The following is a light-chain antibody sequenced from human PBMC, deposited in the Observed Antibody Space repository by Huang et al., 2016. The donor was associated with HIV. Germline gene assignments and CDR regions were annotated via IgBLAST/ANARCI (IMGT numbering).Light chain of an antibody. CDR3: QQYDNLPRFT. Sequence: DIQMTQSPSSLSASVGDRVTITCQASQDISNYLKWYQQKPGKAPKLLIYDASNLETGASSRFSGSGSGTDFTFTISSLQPEDIATYYCQQYDNLPRFTFGPGTKVDIK. CDR1: QDISNY. J-gene: IGKJ3*01. CDR2: DAS. V-gene: IGKV1-33*01.